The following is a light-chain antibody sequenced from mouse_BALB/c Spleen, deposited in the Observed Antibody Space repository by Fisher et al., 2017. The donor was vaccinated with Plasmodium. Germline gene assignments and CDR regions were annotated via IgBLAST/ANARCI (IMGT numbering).Light chain of an antibody. CDR3: QQSNSWPLT. V-gene: IGKV5-43*01. CDR2: YTS. CDR1: QSISSN. J-gene: IGKJ5*01. Sequence: DIVMTQTTVTLSVTPGDSVSLSCRASQSISSNLHWYQQKSQESPRLLINYTSQSISGIPSRFSGNGSGTDFTLSINSVETEDFGVYFCQQSNSWPLTFGAGTKLELK.